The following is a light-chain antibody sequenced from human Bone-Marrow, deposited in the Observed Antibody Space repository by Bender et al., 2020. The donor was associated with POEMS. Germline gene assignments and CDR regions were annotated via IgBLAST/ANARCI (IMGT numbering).Light chain of an antibody. CDR2: EDT. CDR1: SSDVGAYNL. Sequence: QSALTQSASVSGSPGQSITISCSGTSSDVGAYNLVSWYQQHPGQVPKLMIYEDTERPSGVSTRFSGSKSGNTASLAITGLQSDDEAIYFCVAWDASLNGWVFGGGTKLTVL. V-gene: IGLV2-14*02. CDR3: VAWDASLNGWV. J-gene: IGLJ3*02.